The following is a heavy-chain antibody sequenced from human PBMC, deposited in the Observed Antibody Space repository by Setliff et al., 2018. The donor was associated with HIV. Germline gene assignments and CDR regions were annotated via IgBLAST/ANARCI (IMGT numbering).Heavy chain of an antibody. CDR1: GFSFTNYG. CDR3: ARGPSSTHWSPGYFQH. J-gene: IGHJ1*01. V-gene: IGHV3-7*03. Sequence: GGSLRLSCAASGFSFTNYGMTWVRQAPGKGLEWVANTNEDGSEQYYVDSVKGRFTISRDNAKNSLYLQVNNLRAEDTAVYYCARGPSSTHWSPGYFQHWGQGTPVTVSS. CDR2: TNEDGSEQ. D-gene: IGHD2-8*02.